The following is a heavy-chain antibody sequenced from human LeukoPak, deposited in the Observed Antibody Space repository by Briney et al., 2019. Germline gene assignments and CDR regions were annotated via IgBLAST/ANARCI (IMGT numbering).Heavy chain of an antibody. CDR3: ASPPPYYYDSSGPIDY. CDR1: GGSISSSSYY. Sequence: KPSETLSLTCTVSGGSISSSSYYWGWIRQPPGKGLEWIGSIYYSGSTYYNPSLKSRVTISVGTSKNQFSLKLSSVTAADTAVYYCASPPPYYYDSSGPIDYWGQGTLVTVSS. CDR2: IYYSGST. J-gene: IGHJ4*02. D-gene: IGHD3-22*01. V-gene: IGHV4-39*01.